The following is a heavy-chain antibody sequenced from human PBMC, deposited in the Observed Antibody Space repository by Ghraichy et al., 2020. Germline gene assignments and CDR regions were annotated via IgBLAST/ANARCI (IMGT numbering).Heavy chain of an antibody. D-gene: IGHD2-8*01. J-gene: IGHJ6*03. CDR2: VHYSGSS. V-gene: IGHV4-39*01. CDR3: ARHRGYYTNSGHYNYYYIDV. CDR1: GGSISDNIYY. Sequence: SETLSLTCTVSGGSISDNIYYWGWIRQSPGKGLEWIGNVHYSGSSYSNPSLKRGVTISVDTSNNQFSLKVDSVTAADTAVYYCARHRGYYTNSGHYNYYYIDVWGKGTTVTVSS.